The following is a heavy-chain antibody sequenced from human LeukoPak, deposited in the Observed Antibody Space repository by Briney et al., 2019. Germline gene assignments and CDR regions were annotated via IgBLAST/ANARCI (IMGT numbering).Heavy chain of an antibody. CDR3: ARVDCSSTSCYDYYYYYYYMDV. Sequence: SVKVSCKASGGTFSSYAISWVRQAPGQGLEWMGGIIPIFGTANYAQKFQGRVTITADESTSTAYMELSSLRSEDTAVYYCARVDCSSTSCYDYYYYYYYMDVWGKGTTVTVSS. CDR2: IIPIFGTA. V-gene: IGHV1-69*01. CDR1: GGTFSSYA. J-gene: IGHJ6*03. D-gene: IGHD2-2*01.